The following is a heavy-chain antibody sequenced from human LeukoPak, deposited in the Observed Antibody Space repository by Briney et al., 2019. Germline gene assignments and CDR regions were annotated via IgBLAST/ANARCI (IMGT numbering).Heavy chain of an antibody. D-gene: IGHD3-22*01. Sequence: GGSLRLSCAASGFTFDDYAMHWVRQAPGKGLEWVSGFSWDSGSIGYADSVKGRFTIYRDNAKNSLYLQMNSLRAEDMALYYCAKVMVRHSSGYYSFDYWGQGTLVTVSS. CDR2: FSWDSGSI. CDR3: AKVMVRHSSGYYSFDY. J-gene: IGHJ4*02. V-gene: IGHV3-9*03. CDR1: GFTFDDYA.